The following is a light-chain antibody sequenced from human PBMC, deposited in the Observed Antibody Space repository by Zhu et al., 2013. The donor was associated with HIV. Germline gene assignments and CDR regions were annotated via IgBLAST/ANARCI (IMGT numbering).Light chain of an antibody. Sequence: DIQMTQSPSSLSAAVGDRVTITCQASQDIGKYLNWYQQKPGMAPTLLISVASDLETGVPSRFSGSRSGTDFTLTIDSLQPEDFATYYCHQYDSVPLTFGGGTKVE. J-gene: IGKJ4*01. CDR2: VAS. CDR1: QDIGKY. CDR3: HQYDSVPLT. V-gene: IGKV1-33*01.